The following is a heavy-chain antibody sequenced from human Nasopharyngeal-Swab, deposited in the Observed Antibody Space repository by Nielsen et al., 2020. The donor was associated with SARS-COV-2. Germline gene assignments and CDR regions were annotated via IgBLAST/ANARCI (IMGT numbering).Heavy chain of an antibody. CDR3: ARGDSSGYSLG. V-gene: IGHV3-21*01. CDR1: GFTFSSYS. CDR2: ISSSSSYI. D-gene: IGHD3-22*01. Sequence: GGSLRLYCAASGFTFSSYSMNWVRQAPGKGLEWVSSISSSSSYIYYADSVKGRFTISRDNAKNSLYLQMNSLRAEDTAVYYCARGDSSGYSLGWGQGTLVTVSS. J-gene: IGHJ4*02.